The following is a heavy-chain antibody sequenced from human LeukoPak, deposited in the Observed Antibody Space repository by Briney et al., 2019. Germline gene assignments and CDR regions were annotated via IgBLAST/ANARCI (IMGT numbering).Heavy chain of an antibody. CDR1: GGSISSSSYY. J-gene: IGHJ4*02. CDR3: ARVRSTTVVTPERLDY. D-gene: IGHD4-23*01. V-gene: IGHV4-39*07. CDR2: IYYSGST. Sequence: PSETLSLTCTVSGGSISSSSYYWGWIRQPPGKGLEWIGSIYYSGSTYYNPSLKSRVTISVDTSKNQFSLKLSSVTAADTAVYYCARVRSTTVVTPERLDYWGQGTLVTVSS.